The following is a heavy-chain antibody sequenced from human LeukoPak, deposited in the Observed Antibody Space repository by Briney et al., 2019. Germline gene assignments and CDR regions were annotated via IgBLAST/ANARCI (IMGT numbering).Heavy chain of an antibody. CDR2: IYYSGST. CDR1: GGSISSSSYY. J-gene: IGHJ3*02. V-gene: IGHV4-30-4*01. CDR3: ATRYCSGGSCYPESGAFDI. Sequence: SETLSLTCTVSGGSISSSSYYWSWIRQPPGKGLEWIGYIYYSGSTYYNPSLKSRVTISVDTSKNQFSLKLSSVTAADTAVYYCATRYCSGGSCYPESGAFDIWGQGTMVTVSS. D-gene: IGHD2-15*01.